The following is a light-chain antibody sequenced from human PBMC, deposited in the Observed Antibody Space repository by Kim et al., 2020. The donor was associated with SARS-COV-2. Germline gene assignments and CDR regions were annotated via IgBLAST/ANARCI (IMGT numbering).Light chain of an antibody. CDR1: QSISSN. CDR2: GAS. V-gene: IGKV3-15*01. J-gene: IGKJ4*01. CDR3: QQYNDWLT. Sequence: EIVMTQSPATLSVSPGERVILSCRASQSISSNLAWYQQKPGQTPRLLIYGASTRATGIPARFSGSGSGTEFTLTISSLQSEDFAVYYCQQYNDWLTFGGGTKVDI.